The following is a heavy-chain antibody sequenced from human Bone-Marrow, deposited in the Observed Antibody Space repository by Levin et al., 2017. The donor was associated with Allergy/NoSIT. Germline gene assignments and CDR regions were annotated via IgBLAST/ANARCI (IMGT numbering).Heavy chain of an antibody. Sequence: GESLKISCAASGFTFSSYWMSWVRQAPGKGLEWVANIKQDGSEKYYVDSVKGRFTISRDNAKNSLYLQMNSLRAEDTAVYYCARDKSRSSPYYYYGMDVWGQGTTVTVSS. D-gene: IGHD6-6*01. CDR1: GFTFSSYW. CDR3: ARDKSRSSPYYYYGMDV. V-gene: IGHV3-7*01. CDR2: IKQDGSEK. J-gene: IGHJ6*02.